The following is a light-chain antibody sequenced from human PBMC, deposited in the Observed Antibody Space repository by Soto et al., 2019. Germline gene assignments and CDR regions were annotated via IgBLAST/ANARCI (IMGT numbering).Light chain of an antibody. CDR2: DAS. J-gene: IGKJ5*01. CDR3: QQYNNYAT. V-gene: IGKV1-5*01. Sequence: IQLPQSPSTLSAAVGDRLTLTCRASQNIRNLLAWYQQKPGKAPKPLIYDASTLKTGVPSRLSGSGSGSEFNFPITGLQPDYFATYFCQQYNNYATFGQGTRLEIK. CDR1: QNIRNL.